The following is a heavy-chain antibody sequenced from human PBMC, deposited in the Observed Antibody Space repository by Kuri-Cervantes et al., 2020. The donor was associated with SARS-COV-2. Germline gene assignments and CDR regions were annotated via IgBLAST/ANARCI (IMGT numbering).Heavy chain of an antibody. CDR2: INPSGGST. CDR3: AREEYSGYSYYYYYGTDV. Sequence: ASVKVSCKASGYTFTSYYMHWVRQAPGQGLEWMGIINPSGGSTSYAQKFQGRVTMTRDTSTSTAYMELSSLRSEDTAVYYCAREEYSGYSYYYYYGTDVWGQGTTVTVSS. V-gene: IGHV1-46*01. J-gene: IGHJ6*02. CDR1: GYTFTSYY. D-gene: IGHD5-12*01.